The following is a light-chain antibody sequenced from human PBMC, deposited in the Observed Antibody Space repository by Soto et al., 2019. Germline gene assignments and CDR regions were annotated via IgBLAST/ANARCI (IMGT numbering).Light chain of an antibody. J-gene: IGKJ1*01. CDR2: AAS. Sequence: DIQMTQSPSSLSASVGDRVTITCRVSLPISNYLAWYQQKPGKIPNLLIYAASTLQAGVPSRFSGGGSGTEFTLTINGLQPDDFATYYCQQFAKSSTFGQGTKVDIK. CDR3: QQFAKSST. V-gene: IGKV1-27*01. CDR1: LPISNY.